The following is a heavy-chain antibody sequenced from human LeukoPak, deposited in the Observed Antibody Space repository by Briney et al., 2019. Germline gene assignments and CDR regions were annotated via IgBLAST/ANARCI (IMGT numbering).Heavy chain of an antibody. D-gene: IGHD2-2*01. Sequence: ASVKVSCKASGGTFSSYAISWVRQAPGQGLEWMGGIIPIFGTANYAQKFQGRVTITADESTSTAYMELSSLRSEDTAVYYCASGESCSSTSCYPKYYFDYWGQGTLVTVSS. CDR3: ASGESCSSTSCYPKYYFDY. CDR1: GGTFSSYA. V-gene: IGHV1-69*13. CDR2: IIPIFGTA. J-gene: IGHJ4*02.